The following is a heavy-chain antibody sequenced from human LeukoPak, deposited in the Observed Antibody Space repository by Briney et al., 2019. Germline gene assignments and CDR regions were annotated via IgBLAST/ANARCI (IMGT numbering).Heavy chain of an antibody. J-gene: IGHJ4*02. V-gene: IGHV4-39*07. D-gene: IGHD3-10*01. Sequence: SETLSLTCTVSGGSISSSSYYWGWIRQPPGKGLEWIGSIYYSGSTYYNPSLKSRVTISVDTSKNQFSLKLSYVTAADKAVYYCARDGLSGGSGSYGYDYWGQGTLVTVSS. CDR1: GGSISSSSYY. CDR2: IYYSGST. CDR3: ARDGLSGGSGSYGYDY.